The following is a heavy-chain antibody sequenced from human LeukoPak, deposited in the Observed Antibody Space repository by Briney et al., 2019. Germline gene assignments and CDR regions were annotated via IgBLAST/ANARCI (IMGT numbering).Heavy chain of an antibody. D-gene: IGHD3-22*01. Sequence: GGSLRLSCAASGFTFSSYGMTWVRQAPGKGLEWVSIISGSGDTTYYADSVKGRFTVSRDNSKNTLYLQMNSLRVDDTAVYYCAKEIDYDSSGYYSNFDYWGQGTLVTVSS. CDR3: AKEIDYDSSGYYSNFDY. CDR1: GFTFSSYG. V-gene: IGHV3-23*01. J-gene: IGHJ4*02. CDR2: ISGSGDTT.